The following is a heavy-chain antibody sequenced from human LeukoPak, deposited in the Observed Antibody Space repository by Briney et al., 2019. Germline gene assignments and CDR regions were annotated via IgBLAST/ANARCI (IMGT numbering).Heavy chain of an antibody. Sequence: PGGSLRLSCEVSGFTFSNFEMAWVRQGPGMGLEWLAYINDGGNIIRYADTVRGRFTISRDSVKKSRFLQMNSLRVDDTAIYYCAGGPQFSGSHGFWGQGTLVTVSS. CDR3: AGGPQFSGSHGF. D-gene: IGHD1-26*01. V-gene: IGHV3-48*03. CDR1: GFTFSNFE. CDR2: INDGGNII. J-gene: IGHJ4*02.